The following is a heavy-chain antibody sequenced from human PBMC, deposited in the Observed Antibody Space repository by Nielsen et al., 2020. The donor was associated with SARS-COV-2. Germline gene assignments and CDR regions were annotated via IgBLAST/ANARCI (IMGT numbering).Heavy chain of an antibody. D-gene: IGHD3-22*01. CDR3: ARGYYDSSGYYHDAFDI. Sequence: ASVKVSCKASGYTFTSYAMNWVRQAPGQGLEWMGWISAYNGNTNYAQKLQGRVTMTTDTSTSTAYMELRSLRSDDTAVYYCARGYYDSSGYYHDAFDIWGQGTMVTVSS. V-gene: IGHV1-18*01. CDR1: GYTFTSYA. J-gene: IGHJ3*02. CDR2: ISAYNGNT.